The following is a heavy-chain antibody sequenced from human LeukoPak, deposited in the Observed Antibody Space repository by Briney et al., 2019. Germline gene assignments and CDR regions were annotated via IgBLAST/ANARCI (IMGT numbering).Heavy chain of an antibody. Sequence: SETLSLTCTVSGGSINSYYWSWIRQPPGKGLEWIGYIYYSGTTNYNPSLKSRVTISVDTSKNQFSLKLSSVTAADTAVYYCARNPLSGYFPHYHYYGMDVWGQGTTVTVSS. D-gene: IGHD3-3*01. J-gene: IGHJ6*02. CDR1: GGSINSYY. V-gene: IGHV4-59*01. CDR3: ARNPLSGYFPHYHYYGMDV. CDR2: IYYSGTT.